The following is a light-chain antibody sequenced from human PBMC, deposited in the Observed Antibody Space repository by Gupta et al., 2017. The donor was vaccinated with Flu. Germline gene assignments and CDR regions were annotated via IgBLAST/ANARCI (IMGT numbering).Light chain of an antibody. V-gene: IGKV3-15*01. CDR2: GAS. CDR1: QSVSSN. Sequence: EIVMTQSPATLSVYPGERAALSCRASQSVSSNLAWYQKKPGQAPRLLIYGASTRATGIPARFSGSGSGTEFSLTISSLQSEDFAVYYCQQYNNWPLLFGQGTKLEIK. CDR3: QQYNNWPLL. J-gene: IGKJ2*01.